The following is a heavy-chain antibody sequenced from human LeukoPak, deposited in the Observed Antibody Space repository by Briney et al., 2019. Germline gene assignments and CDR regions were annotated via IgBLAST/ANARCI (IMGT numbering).Heavy chain of an antibody. CDR3: ARGSPYYFDTSGYDN. V-gene: IGHV3-33*01. CDR2: VWYDGSNE. Sequence: QPGGSLRLSCAASGFTFSSYGMHWVRQAPGKGLEWVALVWYDGSNEKYADSVKGRFTISRDNSKSTLFLQMNSLRAEDTAMYYCARGSPYYFDTSGYDNWGRGTLVTVSS. J-gene: IGHJ4*02. D-gene: IGHD3-22*01. CDR1: GFTFSSYG.